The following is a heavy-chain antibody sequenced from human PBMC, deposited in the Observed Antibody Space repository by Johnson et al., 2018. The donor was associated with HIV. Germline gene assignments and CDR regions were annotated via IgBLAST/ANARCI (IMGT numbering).Heavy chain of an antibody. D-gene: IGHD3-9*01. Sequence: VQLVESGGGVVQPGRSLRLSCAASGFTFDDYGMSWVRQAPGKGLEWVSGINWNGGSKGYADSVKGRFIISRDNAKNSLNLQMNSLRAEDTAVYYCARDPYYDFLTGPRDAFDIWGQGTMVTVSS. CDR2: INWNGGSK. CDR3: ARDPYYDFLTGPRDAFDI. CDR1: GFTFDDYG. J-gene: IGHJ3*02. V-gene: IGHV3-20*04.